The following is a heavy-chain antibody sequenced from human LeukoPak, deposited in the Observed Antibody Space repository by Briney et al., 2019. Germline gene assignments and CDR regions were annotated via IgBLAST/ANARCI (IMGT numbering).Heavy chain of an antibody. D-gene: IGHD6-13*01. V-gene: IGHV4-59*01. CDR2: IYYSGST. CDR1: GGSISSYY. Sequence: SETLSLTCTVSGGSISSYYWSWIRQPPGKGLEWIGYIYYSGSTNYNPSLKSRVTISVDTSKNQFSLKLSSVTAADTAVYYCARGLAAPTYYYYYYMDVWGKGTTVTVSS. CDR3: ARGLAAPTYYYYYYMDV. J-gene: IGHJ6*03.